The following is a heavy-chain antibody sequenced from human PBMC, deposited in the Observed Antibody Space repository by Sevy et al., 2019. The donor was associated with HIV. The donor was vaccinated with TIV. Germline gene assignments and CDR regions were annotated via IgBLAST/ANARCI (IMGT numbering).Heavy chain of an antibody. CDR2: IKSKGGGGTI. CDR1: GFTFTNAW. Sequence: GGSLRLSCAASGFTFTNAWMNWVRQASGKGLEWVGRIKSKGGGGTIDYAAPVKGRFSISRDDSKNTLYLQMNSLKIEDTALYYCTWDHDYYYGMNVWGQGTTVTVSS. V-gene: IGHV3-15*07. D-gene: IGHD1-26*01. CDR3: TWDHDYYYGMNV. J-gene: IGHJ6*02.